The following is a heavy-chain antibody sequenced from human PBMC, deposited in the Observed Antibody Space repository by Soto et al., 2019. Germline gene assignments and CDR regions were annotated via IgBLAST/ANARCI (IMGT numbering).Heavy chain of an antibody. CDR2: ISGSGGST. Sequence: EVQLLESGGGLVQPGGSLRLSCAASGFTFSSYAMSWVRQAPGKGLEWVSAISGSGGSTYYADSVKGRFTISRDNSXXTLYLPLNSVRVEDTAVYYCAKEGGVAELWGAFDIWCQGTMVTVSS. CDR1: GFTFSSYA. J-gene: IGHJ3*02. CDR3: AKEGGVAELWGAFDI. D-gene: IGHD3-16*01. V-gene: IGHV3-23*01.